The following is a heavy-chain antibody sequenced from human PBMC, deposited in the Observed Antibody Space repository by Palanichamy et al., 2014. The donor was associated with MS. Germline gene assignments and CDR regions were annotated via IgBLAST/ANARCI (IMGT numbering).Heavy chain of an antibody. Sequence: QLLESGGGLVQPGGSLRLSCAASGFTFSSYAMNWVRQAPGKGLEWVSTITGSGSNTYYADSVKGRFTISRGNSKNTLYLQMNSLRAEDTAIYYCAKSRYCSSANCRDAFDIWGQGTPVTVSS. V-gene: IGHV3-23*01. CDR1: GFTFSSYA. J-gene: IGHJ3*02. CDR3: AKSRYCSSANCRDAFDI. D-gene: IGHD2-2*01. CDR2: ITGSGSNT.